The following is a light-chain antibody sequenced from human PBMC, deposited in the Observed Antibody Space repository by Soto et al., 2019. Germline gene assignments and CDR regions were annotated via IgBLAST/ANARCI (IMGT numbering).Light chain of an antibody. CDR2: DAS. CDR3: QQRKYWPPLT. Sequence: EVVVTQSPVTLALSPGERATLSCRTSQGVDIYVAWYQRKPGQAPRLLIYDASNRAPGIPARFSGSGSGTDFTLTISSLEPEDFAVYYCQQRKYWPPLTFGGGTKVEIK. V-gene: IGKV3-11*01. J-gene: IGKJ4*01. CDR1: QGVDIY.